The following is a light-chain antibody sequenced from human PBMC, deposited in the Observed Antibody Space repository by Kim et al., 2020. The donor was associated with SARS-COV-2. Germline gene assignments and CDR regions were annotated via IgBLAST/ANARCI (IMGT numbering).Light chain of an antibody. CDR1: SSNIGAGYD. CDR3: QSYDSSLSGWV. Sequence: QSVLTQPPSVSGAPGQRVTISCTGSSSNIGAGYDVHWYQQLPGTAPKLLIYGNSNRPSGVPDRFSGSNSGTSASLPITGLQAEDEADYYCQSYDSSLSGWVFGGGTQLTVL. J-gene: IGLJ3*02. V-gene: IGLV1-40*01. CDR2: GNS.